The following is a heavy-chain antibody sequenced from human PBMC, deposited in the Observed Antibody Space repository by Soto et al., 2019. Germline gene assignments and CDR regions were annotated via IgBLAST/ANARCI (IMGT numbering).Heavy chain of an antibody. CDR1: GGSISSYY. Sequence: QVQLQESGPGLVKPSETLSLTCTVSGGSISSYYWSWIRHPPGKGLEWIGYIYYSGSTNYNPSLKSRVTISVDTSKNQFSLKLSSVTAADTAVYYCARRSSHYDFWSGYSHYYYYYMDVWGKGTTVTVSS. D-gene: IGHD3-3*01. CDR2: IYYSGST. J-gene: IGHJ6*03. V-gene: IGHV4-59*08. CDR3: ARRSSHYDFWSGYSHYYYYYMDV.